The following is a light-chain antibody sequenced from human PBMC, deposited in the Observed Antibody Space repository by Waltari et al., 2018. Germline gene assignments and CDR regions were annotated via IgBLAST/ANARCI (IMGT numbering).Light chain of an antibody. Sequence: DIQMTQSPSSLSASVGDRVTITCRASQDIGSGLAWYQQKPGKAPKLPIYAASSLESGVPPRFSGSGSGTDFILAISSLQPEDCGTFYCQQGNSFPYTFGQGTKLEI. CDR1: QDIGSG. V-gene: IGKV1-12*01. CDR2: AAS. CDR3: QQGNSFPYT. J-gene: IGKJ2*01.